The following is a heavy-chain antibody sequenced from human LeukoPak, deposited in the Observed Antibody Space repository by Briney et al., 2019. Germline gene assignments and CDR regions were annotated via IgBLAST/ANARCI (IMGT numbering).Heavy chain of an antibody. V-gene: IGHV3-11*06. J-gene: IGHJ4*02. Sequence: GGSLRLSCAASGFTFSDYYMSWIRQAPGKGLEWVSYISSDSSYTNYADSVKGRFTISRDNAKNSPYLQMNSLRAEDTAVYSCARGFSGSYYFDYWGQGTLVTVSS. D-gene: IGHD1-26*01. CDR2: ISSDSSYT. CDR1: GFTFSDYY. CDR3: ARGFSGSYYFDY.